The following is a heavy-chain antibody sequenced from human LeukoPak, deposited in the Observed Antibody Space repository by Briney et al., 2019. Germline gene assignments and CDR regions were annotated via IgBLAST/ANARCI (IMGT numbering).Heavy chain of an antibody. CDR3: ARQGRAVAGKNWFDP. Sequence: SETLSLTCTVSGGSISSYYWGWIRQPPGKGLEWIGSIYYSGSTYYNPSLKSRVTISVDTSKNQFSLKLGSVTAADTAVYYCARQGRAVAGKNWFDPWGQGTLVTVSS. CDR2: IYYSGST. V-gene: IGHV4-39*01. D-gene: IGHD6-19*01. J-gene: IGHJ5*02. CDR1: GGSISSYY.